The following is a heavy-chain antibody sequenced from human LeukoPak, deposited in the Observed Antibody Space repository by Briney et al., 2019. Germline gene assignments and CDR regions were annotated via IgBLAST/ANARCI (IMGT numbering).Heavy chain of an antibody. V-gene: IGHV4-39*01. Sequence: SETLSLTCTVSGGSISSSSYYWGWIRQPPGKGLEWIGSIYYSGSTYYNPSLKSRVTISVDTSKNQFSLKLSSVTAADTAVYYCARRVYSGGSCYHNWFDPWGQGTLVTVSS. D-gene: IGHD2-15*01. J-gene: IGHJ5*02. CDR1: GGSISSSSYY. CDR2: IYYSGST. CDR3: ARRVYSGGSCYHNWFDP.